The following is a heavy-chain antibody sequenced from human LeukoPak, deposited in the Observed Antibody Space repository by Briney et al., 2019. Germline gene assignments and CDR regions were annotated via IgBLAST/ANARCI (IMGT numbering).Heavy chain of an antibody. D-gene: IGHD2-2*01. CDR3: ARPERGYCSSTSCYALGYFQH. CDR1: GFTFSSYW. V-gene: IGHV3-7*03. Sequence: GGSLRLSCAASGFTFSSYWMSWVRQAPGKGLEWVANIKQEGSEKYYVDSVKGRFTISRDNAKNSLYLQMNSLRAEDTAVYYCARPERGYCSSTSCYALGYFQHWGQGTLVTVSS. J-gene: IGHJ1*01. CDR2: IKQEGSEK.